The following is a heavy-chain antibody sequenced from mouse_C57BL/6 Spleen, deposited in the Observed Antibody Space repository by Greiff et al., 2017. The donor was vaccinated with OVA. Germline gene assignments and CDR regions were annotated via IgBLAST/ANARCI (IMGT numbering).Heavy chain of an antibody. D-gene: IGHD2-2*01. CDR2: ISYDGSN. CDR3: AREGDGYDVFDY. J-gene: IGHJ2*01. Sequence: EVQLQQSGPGLVKPSQSLSLTCSVTGYSITSGYYWNWIRQFPGNKLEWMGYISYDGSNNYNPSLKNRISITRDTSKNQFFLKLNSVTTEDTATYYCAREGDGYDVFDYWGQGTTLRVSS. CDR1: GYSITSGYY. V-gene: IGHV3-6*01.